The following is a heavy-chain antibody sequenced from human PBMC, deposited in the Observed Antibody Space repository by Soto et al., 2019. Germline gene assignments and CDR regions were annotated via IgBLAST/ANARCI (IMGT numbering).Heavy chain of an antibody. Sequence: PSETLSLTCTVSGGSISSGDYYWSWIRQPPGKGLEWIGYIYYSGSTYYNPSLKSRVTISVDTSKNQFSLKLSSVTAADTAVYYCARALLWFGERTNWFDPWGQGTLVTVSS. D-gene: IGHD3-10*01. CDR3: ARALLWFGERTNWFDP. V-gene: IGHV4-30-4*01. CDR2: IYYSGST. J-gene: IGHJ5*02. CDR1: GGSISSGDYY.